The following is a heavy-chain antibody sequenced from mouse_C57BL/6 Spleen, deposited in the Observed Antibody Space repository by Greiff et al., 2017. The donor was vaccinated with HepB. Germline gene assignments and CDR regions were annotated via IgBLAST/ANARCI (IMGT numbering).Heavy chain of an antibody. CDR2: IDPSDSYT. V-gene: IGHV1-59*01. D-gene: IGHD2-3*01. CDR1: GYTFTSYW. J-gene: IGHJ2*01. Sequence: QVQLQQPGAALVRPGTSVKLSCKASGYTFTSYWMHWVKQRPGQGLEWIGVIDPSDSYTNYNQKFKGKATLTVDTSSSTTYMQLSSLASEDSAVYYCARRGDDDFDYWGQGTTLTVSS. CDR3: ARRGDDDFDY.